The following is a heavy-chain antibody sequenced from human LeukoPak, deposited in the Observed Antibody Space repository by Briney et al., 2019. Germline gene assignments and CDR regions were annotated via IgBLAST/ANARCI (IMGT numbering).Heavy chain of an antibody. CDR1: GFTFSSYF. Sequence: QPGGSLRLSCAASGFTFSSYFMHWVRHAPGKGLDWVSRISSDGTYTEYADSVKGRFTISRDNAKDTLYLQVNSLRAEDTAVYYCAITVDCRATTDCYSYFHHWGQGTLVTVSS. J-gene: IGHJ1*01. V-gene: IGHV3-74*03. CDR2: ISSDGTYT. CDR3: AITVDCRATTDCYSYFHH. D-gene: IGHD2-21*02.